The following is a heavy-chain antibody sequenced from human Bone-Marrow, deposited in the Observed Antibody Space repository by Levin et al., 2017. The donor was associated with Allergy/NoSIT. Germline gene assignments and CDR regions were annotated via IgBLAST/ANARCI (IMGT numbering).Heavy chain of an antibody. Sequence: PGESLKISCAASGILFSSYDMNWVRQAPGKGLEWVSSISSGGNYIYYADSVKGRFTISRDNAKNSLFLQMNSLSAEDTAVYYCASWAMYHYDRSAFDYFYYAMDVWGQGTTVTVS. CDR1: GILFSSYD. CDR2: ISSGGNYI. J-gene: IGHJ6*02. CDR3: ASWAMYHYDRSAFDYFYYAMDV. V-gene: IGHV3-21*01. D-gene: IGHD3-22*01.